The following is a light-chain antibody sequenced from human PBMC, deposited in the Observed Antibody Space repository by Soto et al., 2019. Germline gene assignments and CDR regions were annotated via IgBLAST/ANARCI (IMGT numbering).Light chain of an antibody. Sequence: QSALTQPASVSGSPGQSITLSCTGTTSDVGGFDYVSWYQQHPGKAPKLMIFDVSNRPSGVSDRFSGSKSGNTASLTISGLQAEDEADYYCSSYTTSGTQVFGTGTKVIVL. CDR3: SSYTTSGTQV. CDR1: TSDVGGFDY. CDR2: DVS. J-gene: IGLJ1*01. V-gene: IGLV2-14*03.